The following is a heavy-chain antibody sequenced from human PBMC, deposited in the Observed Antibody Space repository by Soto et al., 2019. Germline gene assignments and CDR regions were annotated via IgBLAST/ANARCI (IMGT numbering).Heavy chain of an antibody. J-gene: IGHJ4*02. CDR3: ARLRTLYDYGGPFDY. CDR2: IYYSGST. Sequence: QLQLQESGPGLVKPSETLSLTCTVSGGSISSSSYYWGWIRQPPGKGLEWIGSIYYSGSTSYNPSLRTRDSITVDTSNNQFSLKLSSVTAADTAVYYCARLRTLYDYGGPFDYWCQGTLVTVAS. D-gene: IGHD4-17*01. CDR1: GGSISSSSYY. V-gene: IGHV4-39*01.